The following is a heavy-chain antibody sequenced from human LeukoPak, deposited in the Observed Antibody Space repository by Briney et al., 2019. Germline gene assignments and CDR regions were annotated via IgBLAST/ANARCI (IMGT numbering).Heavy chain of an antibody. CDR2: ISPSGAST. J-gene: IGHJ4*02. CDR3: TRGGYGGPRVAFDY. Sequence: GASVKVSCKASGYTFTRYYMHWVRQAPGQGLEWMGIISPSGASTSYAQKFQGRVTTTRDTSTSTVYMELSSLRSEDTAVYYCTRGGYGGPRVAFDYWGQGTLVTVSS. V-gene: IGHV1-46*01. CDR1: GYTFTRYY. D-gene: IGHD1-1*01.